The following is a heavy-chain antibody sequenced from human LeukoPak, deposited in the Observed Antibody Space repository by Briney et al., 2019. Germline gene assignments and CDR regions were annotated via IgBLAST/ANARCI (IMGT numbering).Heavy chain of an antibody. V-gene: IGHV1-8*01. D-gene: IGHD7-27*01. Sequence: ASVKVSCKASGYTFTSYDINWVRQAPGQGLEWMGWMNPNSGNTGYAQKFQGRVTMTRNTSISTAYMELSSLRSEDTAVYYCARGNWGITRFDYWGQGTLVTVSS. CDR2: MNPNSGNT. CDR3: ARGNWGITRFDY. CDR1: GYTFTSYD. J-gene: IGHJ4*02.